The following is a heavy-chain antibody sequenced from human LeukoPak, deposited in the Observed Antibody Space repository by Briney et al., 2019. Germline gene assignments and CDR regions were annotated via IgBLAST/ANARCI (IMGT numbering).Heavy chain of an antibody. Sequence: PSETLSLTCTVSGGSISSYYFTWIRQAAAAGKGLEWIGRIYTSGSTNYNPSLKSRVTMSVDTSKNQFSLKLSSVTAADTAVYYCAREMYDSGGYRVSYFDYWGQGILVTVSS. J-gene: IGHJ4*02. D-gene: IGHD3-22*01. CDR2: IYTSGST. V-gene: IGHV4-4*07. CDR3: AREMYDSGGYRVSYFDY. CDR1: GGSISSYY.